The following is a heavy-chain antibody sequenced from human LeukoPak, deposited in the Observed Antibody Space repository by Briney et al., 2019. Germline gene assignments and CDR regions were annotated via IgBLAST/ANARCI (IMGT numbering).Heavy chain of an antibody. D-gene: IGHD3-3*01. J-gene: IGHJ6*03. CDR1: GFTLSSYE. CDR2: ISSSGSTV. V-gene: IGHV3-48*03. Sequence: GGSLRLSCAASGFTLSSYEMNWVRQAPGKGLEWLSYISSSGSTVFYADSVKGRFTISRDNAKNSLYLQMNSLRAEDTAVYYCVMWSAKQTRYNMDVWGKGTTVTVS. CDR3: VMWSAKQTRYNMDV.